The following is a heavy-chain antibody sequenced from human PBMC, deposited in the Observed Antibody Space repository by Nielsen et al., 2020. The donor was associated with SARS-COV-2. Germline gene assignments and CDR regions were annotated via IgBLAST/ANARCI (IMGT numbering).Heavy chain of an antibody. CDR2: ISWNSGSI. Sequence: LRLSCAASGFTFDDYAMHWVRQAPGKGLEWVSGISWNSGSIGYADSVKGRFTISRDNAKNSLYLQMNSLRAEDTALYYCAKDDSGSYQSFDYWGQGTLVTVSS. CDR3: AKDDSGSYQSFDY. D-gene: IGHD1-26*01. J-gene: IGHJ4*02. V-gene: IGHV3-9*01. CDR1: GFTFDDYA.